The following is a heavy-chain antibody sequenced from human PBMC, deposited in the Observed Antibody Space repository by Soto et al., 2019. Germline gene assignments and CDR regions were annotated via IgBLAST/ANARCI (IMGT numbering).Heavy chain of an antibody. D-gene: IGHD1-26*01. Sequence: SVKGSCKVSGYTLTELSMHWVRQAPGKGLEWMGGFDPEDGETIYAQKFQGRVTMTEDTSTDTAYMELSSLRSEDTAVYYCATDHLSGGTYKLYFYGIAVRGQLPTVTVS. CDR2: FDPEDGET. CDR1: GYTLTELS. CDR3: ATDHLSGGTYKLYFYGIAV. V-gene: IGHV1-24*01. J-gene: IGHJ6*02.